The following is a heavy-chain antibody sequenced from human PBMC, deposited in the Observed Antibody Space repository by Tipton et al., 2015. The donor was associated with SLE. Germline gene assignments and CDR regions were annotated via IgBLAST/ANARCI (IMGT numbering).Heavy chain of an antibody. CDR1: GGSIRSSY. D-gene: IGHD3-3*02. CDR2: IHYSGNT. J-gene: IGHJ6*03. CDR3: ARETEALAAPYMDV. Sequence: LRLSCTVSGGSIRSSYWSWVRQPPGKALEWIGYIHYSGNTNHNPSLKSRVTISVDTSKNQFSLILRSVTAADTAVYYCARETEALAAPYMDVWGKGTTVTVSS. V-gene: IGHV4-59*01.